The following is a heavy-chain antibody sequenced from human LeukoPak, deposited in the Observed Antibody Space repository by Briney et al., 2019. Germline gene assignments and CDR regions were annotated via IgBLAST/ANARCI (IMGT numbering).Heavy chain of an antibody. CDR1: GFTFSSYW. Sequence: GGSLRLSCAASGFTFSSYWMSWVRQAPGKGREWVANIKQDGSEKNYVDSVKGRFTISRDNAKNSLFLQMSSLRDEDTAVYYCARDSPYSAGGQPADYWGQGTLVTVSS. CDR3: ARDSPYSAGGQPADY. CDR2: IKQDGSEK. V-gene: IGHV3-7*01. D-gene: IGHD6-13*01. J-gene: IGHJ4*02.